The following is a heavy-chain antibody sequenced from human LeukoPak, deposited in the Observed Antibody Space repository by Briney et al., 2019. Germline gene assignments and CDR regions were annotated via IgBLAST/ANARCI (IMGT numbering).Heavy chain of an antibody. CDR2: ISSSSSTI. Sequence: PGGSLRLSCAASGFTFSSYSMNWVRQAPGKGLEWVSYISSSSSTIYYADSVKGRFTISRDNAKNSLYLQMNSLRAEDTAVYYCARVRYSSSWPALYWGQGTLVTVSS. D-gene: IGHD6-13*01. CDR1: GFTFSSYS. CDR3: ARVRYSSSWPALY. V-gene: IGHV3-48*01. J-gene: IGHJ4*02.